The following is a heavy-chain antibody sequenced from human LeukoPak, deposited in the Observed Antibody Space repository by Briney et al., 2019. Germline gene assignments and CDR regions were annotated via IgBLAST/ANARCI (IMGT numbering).Heavy chain of an antibody. CDR3: AKDYRSLPRPGYYYYGMDV. CDR2: ISYDGSNK. V-gene: IGHV3-30*18. D-gene: IGHD1-26*01. J-gene: IGHJ6*02. CDR1: GFTFSSYG. Sequence: GSLRLSCPASGFTFSSYGMHWVRQAPGKGLEWVAVISYDGSNKYYADSVKGRFTISRDNSKNTLYLQMNSLRAEDTAVYYCAKDYRSLPRPGYYYYGMDVWGQGTTVTVSS.